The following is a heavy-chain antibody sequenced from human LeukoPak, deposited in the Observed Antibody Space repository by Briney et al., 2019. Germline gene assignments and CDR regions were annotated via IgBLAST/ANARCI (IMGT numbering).Heavy chain of an antibody. Sequence: GASVKVSCKASGYTFTSYGISWVRQAPGQGLEWMGWISAYNGNTNYAQKLQGRVTMTTDTSTSTAYMELRSLRSDDTAVYYCARDPGGPYGYCSGGSCYSPDNWFDPWGQGTLVTVSS. V-gene: IGHV1-18*01. CDR3: ARDPGGPYGYCSGGSCYSPDNWFDP. D-gene: IGHD2-15*01. J-gene: IGHJ5*02. CDR2: ISAYNGNT. CDR1: GYTFTSYG.